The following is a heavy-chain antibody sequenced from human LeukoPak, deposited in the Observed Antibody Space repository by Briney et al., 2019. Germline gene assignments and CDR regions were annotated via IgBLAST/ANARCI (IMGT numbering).Heavy chain of an antibody. CDR1: GFTFSSYG. Sequence: PGGSLRLSCAASGFTFSSYGMHWVRQAPGKGLEWVAVIWYDGSNKYYADSVKGRFTISRDNTRNSVYLQMNSLRADDTATYYCARDDFSGSYCDWGQGTLVTVSS. J-gene: IGHJ4*02. CDR2: IWYDGSNK. V-gene: IGHV3-33*01. CDR3: ARDDFSGSYCD. D-gene: IGHD1-26*01.